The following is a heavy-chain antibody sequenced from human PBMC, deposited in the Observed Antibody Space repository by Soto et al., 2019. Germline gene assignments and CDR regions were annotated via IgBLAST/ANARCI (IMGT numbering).Heavy chain of an antibody. D-gene: IGHD5-12*01. CDR3: TKNSAYALDY. CDR1: GGSVSNNNW. CDR2: IHHSGGT. J-gene: IGHJ4*02. Sequence: QVQLQESGPGLVKPSGTLSLSCAVSGGSVSNNNWWSWVRQSPGNGLEWIGEIHHSGGTSYNPSLETRSHLSVDKSKNELSLRLNYVTAADTAVYYCTKNSAYALDYWALGILVTVSS. V-gene: IGHV4-4*02.